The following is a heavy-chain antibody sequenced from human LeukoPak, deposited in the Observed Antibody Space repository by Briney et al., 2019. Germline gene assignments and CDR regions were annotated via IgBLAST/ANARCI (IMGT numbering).Heavy chain of an antibody. Sequence: SETLSLTCTVSGGSISSSSYYWGWIRQPPGKGLEWIGSIYHSGSTYYNPSLKSRVTISVDTSKNQFSLKLSSVTAADTAVYYCARDYDSSGYCLDYWGQGTLVTVSS. V-gene: IGHV4-39*07. CDR1: GGSISSSSYY. D-gene: IGHD3-22*01. CDR3: ARDYDSSGYCLDY. J-gene: IGHJ4*02. CDR2: IYHSGST.